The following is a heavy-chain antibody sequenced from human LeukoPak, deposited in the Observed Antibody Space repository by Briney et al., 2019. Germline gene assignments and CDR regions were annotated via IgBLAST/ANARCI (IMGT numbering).Heavy chain of an antibody. V-gene: IGHV3-21*06. CDR2: ISSSSYI. CDR3: AGLLSGTTGFDY. D-gene: IGHD1-1*01. Sequence: PGGSLRLSCGASGSSFNRFSMNWVRQAPGKGLEWVSFISSSSYIYYADSVKGRFTISRDNAKNSLYLQINSLRAEDTAVYYCAGLLSGTTGFDYWGQGTLVAVSS. CDR1: GSSFNRFS. J-gene: IGHJ4*02.